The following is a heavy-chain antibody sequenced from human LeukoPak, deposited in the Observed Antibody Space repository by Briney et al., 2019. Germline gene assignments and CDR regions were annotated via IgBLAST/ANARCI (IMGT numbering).Heavy chain of an antibody. CDR2: IYYSGST. Sequence: PSETLSLTCTVSVGSISSGDYYWSWIRQPPGKGLEWIGYIYYSGSTYYNPSLKSRVTISVDTSKNQFSLKLSSVTAADTAVYYCATSERVGDAFDIWGQGTMVTVSS. CDR1: VGSISSGDYY. J-gene: IGHJ3*02. CDR3: ATSERVGDAFDI. D-gene: IGHD1-1*01. V-gene: IGHV4-30-4*08.